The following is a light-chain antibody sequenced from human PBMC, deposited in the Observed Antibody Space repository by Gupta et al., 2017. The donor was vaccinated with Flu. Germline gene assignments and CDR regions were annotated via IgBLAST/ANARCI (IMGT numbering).Light chain of an antibody. CDR3: LVAYGDARV. J-gene: IGLJ2*01. CDR1: TGAVTSGHY. CDR2: DTT. V-gene: IGLV7-46*01. Sequence: QSVVTQEPSLTVSPGGTVTLNFGSSTGAVTSGHYPYWFQQKPGQAPRSLIYDTTNKYSWTPARFSGSLLGDKAALTLSDAQPEDEAEYFCLVAYGDARVFGGGTKLTVL.